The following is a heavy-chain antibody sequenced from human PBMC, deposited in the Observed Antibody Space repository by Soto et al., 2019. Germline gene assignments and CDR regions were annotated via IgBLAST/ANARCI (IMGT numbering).Heavy chain of an antibody. CDR1: GGSISSSSYY. CDR2: IYYSGST. J-gene: IGHJ4*02. CDR3: ARLHSPGLVVVITHEPFDY. D-gene: IGHD3-22*01. V-gene: IGHV4-39*01. Sequence: QLQLQESGPGLVKPSETLSLTCTVSGGSISSSSYYWGWIRQPPGKGLEWIGSIYYSGSTYYNPSLKSRVTISVDTSKNQFSLKLSSVTAADTAVYYCARLHSPGLVVVITHEPFDYWGQGTLVTVSS.